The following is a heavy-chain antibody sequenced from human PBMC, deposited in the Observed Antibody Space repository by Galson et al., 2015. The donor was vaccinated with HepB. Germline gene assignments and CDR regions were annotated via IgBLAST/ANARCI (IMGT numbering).Heavy chain of an antibody. CDR3: ARRISLVRGIITKPDYYYGVDV. Sequence: SLRLSCAASEFTFSSYWMNWVRQAPGKGLEWVANINPDGSEKYYVASLKGRFTFSRDNAKDSLYLQMDSLRAEDTAVYYCARRISLVRGIITKPDYYYGVDVWGQGTTVTVAS. CDR1: EFTFSSYW. V-gene: IGHV3-7*03. D-gene: IGHD3-10*01. CDR2: INPDGSEK. J-gene: IGHJ6*02.